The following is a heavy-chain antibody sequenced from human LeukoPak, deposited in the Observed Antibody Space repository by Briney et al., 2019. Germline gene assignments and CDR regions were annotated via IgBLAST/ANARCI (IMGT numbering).Heavy chain of an antibody. CDR1: GGSISNYY. CDR2: FYYSGST. CDR3: ARDFRVTGFDY. D-gene: IGHD2-21*02. V-gene: IGHV4-59*01. J-gene: IGHJ4*02. Sequence: PSETLSLTCTVSGGSISNYYWSGIRQPPGKGLEWIGYFYYSGSTNYNPSLKSRVTISVDTSHNQFSLKLSSVTAADTAVYFCARDFRVTGFDYWGQGTLVTVSS.